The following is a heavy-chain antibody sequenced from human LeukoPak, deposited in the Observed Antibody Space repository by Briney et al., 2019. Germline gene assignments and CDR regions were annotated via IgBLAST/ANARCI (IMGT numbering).Heavy chain of an antibody. CDR3: ARVIEYCSSTSCYPWFDP. CDR2: MNPNSGNT. V-gene: IGHV1-8*01. Sequence: ASVKVSCKASGYTFTSYDINWVRQATGQGLEWMGWMNPNSGNTGYAQKLQGRVTMTRNTSISTAYMELSSLRSEDTAVYYCARVIEYCSSTSCYPWFDPWGQGTLVTVSS. D-gene: IGHD2-2*01. J-gene: IGHJ5*02. CDR1: GYTFTSYD.